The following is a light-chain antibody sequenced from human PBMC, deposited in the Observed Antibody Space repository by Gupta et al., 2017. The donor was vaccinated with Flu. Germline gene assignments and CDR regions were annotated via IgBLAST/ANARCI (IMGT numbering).Light chain of an antibody. CDR3: QQYDNWPPST. Sequence: EIVMTQSPATLSVSPGERATLSCRASQSLRSNLAWFQQKPGQAPRLLIYGASTRATGIPARFSGSGSGTEFTLTISSRQSEDFAVYYCQQYDNWPPSTFGQGTKMEIK. CDR1: QSLRSN. V-gene: IGKV3-15*01. CDR2: GAS. J-gene: IGKJ2*01.